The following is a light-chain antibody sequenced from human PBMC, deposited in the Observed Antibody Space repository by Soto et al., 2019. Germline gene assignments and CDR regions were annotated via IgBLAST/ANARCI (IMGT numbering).Light chain of an antibody. CDR3: QQYNSYPWT. CDR1: QSISSW. CDR2: TAS. V-gene: IGKV1-5*03. Sequence: DIQMTQSPSTLSASVGDRVTITCRASQSISSWLAWYQQKPGKAPKLLIYTASSLESGVPSRFSGSGSGTEFHLTISSLQPDDFATYFCQQYNSYPWTFGQGTKVEIK. J-gene: IGKJ1*01.